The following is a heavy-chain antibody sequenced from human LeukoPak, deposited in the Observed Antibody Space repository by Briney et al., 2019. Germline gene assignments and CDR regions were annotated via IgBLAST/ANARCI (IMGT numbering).Heavy chain of an antibody. CDR2: IYYSGST. Sequence: KPSETLSLTCSVSGGSIGSSSYYWGWIRQPPGKGLECIGTIYYSGSTYYDPSLQSRVTISVDTSKNQFSLNLSSVTAADTAVYYCARRPRNTGKYDGRNYDGPPGLDYWGQGTLVTVSS. V-gene: IGHV4-39*01. CDR1: GGSIGSSSYY. D-gene: IGHD1-7*01. J-gene: IGHJ4*02. CDR3: ARRPRNTGKYDGRNYDGPPGLDY.